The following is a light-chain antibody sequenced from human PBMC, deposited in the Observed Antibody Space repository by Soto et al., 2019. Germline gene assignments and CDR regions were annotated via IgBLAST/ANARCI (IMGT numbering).Light chain of an antibody. CDR3: QQYGSSGT. CDR1: QTLSSDY. CDR2: DAS. V-gene: IGKV3-20*01. J-gene: IGKJ1*01. Sequence: IVLTPSPDTLSLSPGERATLSCMTSQTLSSDYLAWYQQKPGQAPRLLIYDASNRATGIPDRFSGSGSGTDFTLTISRLEPEDFAVYYCQQYGSSGTFGQGTKVDIK.